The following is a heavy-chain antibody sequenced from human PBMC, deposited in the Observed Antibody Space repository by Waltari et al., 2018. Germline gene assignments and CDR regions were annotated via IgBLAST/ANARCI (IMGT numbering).Heavy chain of an antibody. J-gene: IGHJ4*02. CDR2: IIPIFGTA. CDR1: GGPFSSYA. D-gene: IGHD3-10*01. CDR3: AREGTQGVFEDY. V-gene: IGHV1-69*01. Sequence: QVQLVQSGAEVKKTGSSVKVSCKASGGPFSSYAISLVRKSPGQGLERMGGIIPIFGTANYAQKFQGRVTITADESTSTAYMELSSLRSEDTAVYYCAREGTQGVFEDYWGQGTLVTVSS.